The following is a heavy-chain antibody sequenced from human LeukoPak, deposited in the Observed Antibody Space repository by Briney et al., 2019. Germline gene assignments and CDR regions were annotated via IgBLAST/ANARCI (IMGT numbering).Heavy chain of an antibody. Sequence: PSGTLSLTCAVSGGSISSSNWWSWVRQPPGKGLEWIGEIYHSGSTNYNPSLKSRVTISVDKSKNQFSLKLSSVTAADTAVYYCARDLNWGGGVDAFDIWGQGTMVTVSS. V-gene: IGHV4-4*02. CDR3: ARDLNWGGGVDAFDI. J-gene: IGHJ3*02. CDR1: GGSISSSNW. CDR2: IYHSGST. D-gene: IGHD7-27*01.